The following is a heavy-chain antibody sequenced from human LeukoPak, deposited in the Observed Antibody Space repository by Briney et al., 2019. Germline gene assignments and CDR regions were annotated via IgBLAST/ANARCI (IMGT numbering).Heavy chain of an antibody. D-gene: IGHD2-15*01. V-gene: IGHV3-21*01. CDR2: ISSSSSYI. CDR3: ARDPRGYCSGGSCYPRDGVWFDP. J-gene: IGHJ5*02. CDR1: GFTFSSYS. Sequence: GGSLRLSCAASGFTFSSYSMNWVRQAPGKGLEWVSSISSSSSYIYYADSVKGRFTISRDNAKNSLYLQMNSLRAEDTAVYYCARDPRGYCSGGSCYPRDGVWFDPWGQGTLVTVSS.